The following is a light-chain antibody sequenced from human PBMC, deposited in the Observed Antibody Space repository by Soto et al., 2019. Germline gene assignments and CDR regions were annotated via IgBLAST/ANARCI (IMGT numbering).Light chain of an antibody. CDR1: QSVSSSY. Sequence: EIVLTQSPCTLSLSPGERATLSCRGSQSVSSSYLAWYQQKPGQAPRLLIYDASNRATGIPARFSGSGSGTDFTLTISSLEPEDFAVYYCQQRSNWRITFGQGTRLEIK. V-gene: IGKV3D-20*02. CDR2: DAS. CDR3: QQRSNWRIT. J-gene: IGKJ5*01.